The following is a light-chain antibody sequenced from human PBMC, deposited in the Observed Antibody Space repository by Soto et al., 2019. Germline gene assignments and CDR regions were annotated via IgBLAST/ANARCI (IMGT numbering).Light chain of an antibody. CDR2: KAS. CDR3: QQYNSYPWT. Sequence: DIQMTQTPSTLSAAVGDRVAVTFRASQSISSWLAWYQQKPGKAPKLLMYKASRLDSGVPSRFSGSGSGTEFTLTISSLQPDHFATYYCQQYNSYPWTFGQGTKV. J-gene: IGKJ1*01. V-gene: IGKV1-5*03. CDR1: QSISSW.